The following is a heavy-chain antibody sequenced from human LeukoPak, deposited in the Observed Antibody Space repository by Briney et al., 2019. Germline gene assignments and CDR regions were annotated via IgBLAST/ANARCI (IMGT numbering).Heavy chain of an antibody. Sequence: PGRSLRLSCAASGFTFDSYVMSWVRQAPGKGLEWVSAISGSGGSTYYADSVKGRFTISRDNSKNTLYLQMNNLRAEDTAVYYCAKDSLRGTPYYGMDVWGQGTTVTVSS. V-gene: IGHV3-23*01. J-gene: IGHJ6*02. CDR3: AKDSLRGTPYYGMDV. D-gene: IGHD1-1*01. CDR2: ISGSGGST. CDR1: GFTFDSYV.